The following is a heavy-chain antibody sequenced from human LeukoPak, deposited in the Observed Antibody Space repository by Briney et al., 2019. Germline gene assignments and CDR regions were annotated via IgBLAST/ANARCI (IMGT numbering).Heavy chain of an antibody. Sequence: GGSLRLSCAASGFTFSSYAMSWVRQAPGKGLEWVSAISGSGGSTYYADSVKGRFTISRDNSKNTLYLQMNSLRAEDTAVYYCAKDRGGSPRIVATIVFDYWGQGTLVTVSS. CDR1: GFTFSSYA. V-gene: IGHV3-23*01. D-gene: IGHD5-12*01. J-gene: IGHJ4*02. CDR2: ISGSGGST. CDR3: AKDRGGSPRIVATIVFDY.